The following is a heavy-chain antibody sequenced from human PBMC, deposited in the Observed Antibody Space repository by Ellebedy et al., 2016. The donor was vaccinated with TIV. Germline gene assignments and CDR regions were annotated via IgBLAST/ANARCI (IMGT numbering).Heavy chain of an antibody. CDR2: IYPGDSDT. D-gene: IGHD6-19*01. Sequence: KVSCKGSGYSFISYWIGWVRQMPGKGMEWMGYIYPGDSDTRYSPSFQGQVTISVDKSISTADLQWSSLKASDTAIYYCARGDRGSGWYWDKWGQGTLVTVSS. J-gene: IGHJ4*02. V-gene: IGHV5-51*01. CDR3: ARGDRGSGWYWDK. CDR1: GYSFISYW.